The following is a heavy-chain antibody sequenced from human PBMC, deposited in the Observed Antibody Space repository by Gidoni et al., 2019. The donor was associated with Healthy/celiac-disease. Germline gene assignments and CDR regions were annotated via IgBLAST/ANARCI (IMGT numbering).Heavy chain of an antibody. V-gene: IGHV3-23*01. J-gene: IGHJ4*02. CDR1: GFTFSSYA. CDR3: AKDQRRWYLPPKFDY. D-gene: IGHD2-15*01. Sequence: EVQLLESGGGFVQPGGSLSLSCAASGFTFSSYAMSWVRQAPGKGLGWVSAMSGSGGSTYYSDSVKGRFTISRDNSKNTLYLQMNSLRAEDTAVYYCAKDQRRWYLPPKFDYWGQGTLVTVSS. CDR2: MSGSGGST.